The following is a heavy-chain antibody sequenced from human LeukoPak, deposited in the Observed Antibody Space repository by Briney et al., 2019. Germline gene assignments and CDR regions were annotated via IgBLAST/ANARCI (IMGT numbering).Heavy chain of an antibody. J-gene: IGHJ6*02. CDR2: IIPIFGTA. D-gene: IGHD3-16*01. Sequence: SVKVSCKASGNSISNYAVSWVRQAPGQGFEWMGGIIPIFGTADCAQKFQGRVTITADQSTSTTYMALSSLKSEDTATYYCTTRACHAGGCSSSFYYYYGLHFWGQGTTVSVSS. CDR1: GNSISNYA. CDR3: TTRACHAGGCSSSFYYYYGLHF. V-gene: IGHV1-69*13.